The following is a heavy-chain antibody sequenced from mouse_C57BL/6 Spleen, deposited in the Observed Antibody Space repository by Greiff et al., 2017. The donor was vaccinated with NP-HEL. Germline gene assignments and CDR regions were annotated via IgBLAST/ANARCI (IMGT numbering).Heavy chain of an antibody. CDR3: ARDVAY. V-gene: IGHV5-6*02. CDR2: ISSGGSYT. J-gene: IGHJ3*01. Sequence: EVKLVESGGDLVKPGGSLKLSCAASGFTFSSYGMSWVRQTPDKRLEWVATISSGGSYTYYPDSVKGRFTISRDNAKNTLYLQMSSLKSEDTAMYYCARDVAYWGQGTLVTVSA. CDR1: GFTFSSYG.